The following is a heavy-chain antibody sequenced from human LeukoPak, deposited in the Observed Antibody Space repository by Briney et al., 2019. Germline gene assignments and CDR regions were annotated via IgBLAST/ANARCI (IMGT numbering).Heavy chain of an antibody. CDR2: IGHDGSNK. CDR1: GFTFSRSA. D-gene: IGHD3-3*01. J-gene: IGHJ3*02. Sequence: GGSLRLSCATSGFTFSRSAMHWVRQAPGKGLEWVAFIGHDGSNKNYADSVQGRFTISRDNSKNTLYLQMNSLRAEDTAVYHCAKDVGSGYLSDAFDIWGQGTMVTVSS. CDR3: AKDVGSGYLSDAFDI. V-gene: IGHV3-30*02.